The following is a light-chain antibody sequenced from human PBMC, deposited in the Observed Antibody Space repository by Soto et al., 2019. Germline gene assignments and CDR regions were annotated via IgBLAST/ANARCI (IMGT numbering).Light chain of an antibody. CDR1: SSDVGGYNY. Sequence: QSALTQPASVSGSPGEPITISCTGTSSDVGGYNYVSWYQQPPGKAPKLMIYEVSNRPSGVSNRFSGSKSGNTASLTISGLQAEDEADYYCSSYTSSSTVVFGGGTKLTVL. V-gene: IGLV2-14*01. CDR2: EVS. J-gene: IGLJ2*01. CDR3: SSYTSSSTVV.